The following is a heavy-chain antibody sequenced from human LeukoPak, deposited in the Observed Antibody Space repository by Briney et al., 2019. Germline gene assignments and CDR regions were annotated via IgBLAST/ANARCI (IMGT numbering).Heavy chain of an antibody. CDR3: ARLWLLYYYDSSGGLFDP. CDR2: IYYSGST. Sequence: SETLSLTCTVSGGSISSSSYYWGWIRQPPGKGLEWIGSIYYSGSTYYNPSLKSRVTISVDTSKNQFSLKLSSVTAADTAVYYCARLWLLYYYDSSGGLFDPWGQGTLVTVSS. J-gene: IGHJ5*02. V-gene: IGHV4-39*07. CDR1: GGSISSSSYY. D-gene: IGHD3-22*01.